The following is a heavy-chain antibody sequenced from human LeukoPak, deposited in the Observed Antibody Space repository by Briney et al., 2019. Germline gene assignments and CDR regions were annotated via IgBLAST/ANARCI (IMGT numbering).Heavy chain of an antibody. CDR1: GFTFTSSA. Sequence: SVKVSCKASGFTFTSSAVQWVRQARGQRLEWIGWIVVGSGNTNYAQKFQERVTNTRDMSTSTAYMELSSLRSEDTAVYYCAALPYSGSYEEDYFDYWGQGTLVTVSS. CDR3: AALPYSGSYEEDYFDY. D-gene: IGHD1-26*01. J-gene: IGHJ4*02. V-gene: IGHV1-58*01. CDR2: IVVGSGNT.